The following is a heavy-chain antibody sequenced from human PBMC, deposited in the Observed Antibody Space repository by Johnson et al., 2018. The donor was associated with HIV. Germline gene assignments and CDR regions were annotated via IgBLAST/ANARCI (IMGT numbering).Heavy chain of an antibody. D-gene: IGHD5-24*01. V-gene: IGHV3-30*03. Sequence: QVQLVESGGGVVQPGRSLRLSCAVFGFTVSRNYINWVRQAPGKGLKWVAAISYDGSDKDHADSVKGRFTITRDSSKNTLYLQMNSLRHEDTAGYYCAREWLYGFDIWGQGTMVTVSS. CDR2: ISYDGSDK. CDR3: AREWLYGFDI. J-gene: IGHJ3*02. CDR1: GFTVSRNY.